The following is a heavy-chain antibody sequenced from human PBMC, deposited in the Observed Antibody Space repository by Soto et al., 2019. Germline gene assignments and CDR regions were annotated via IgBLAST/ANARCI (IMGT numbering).Heavy chain of an antibody. CDR3: ARPYCGINSCHGWFAP. D-gene: IGHD2-2*01. CDR1: GYTFTDFY. J-gene: IGHJ5*02. Sequence: ASVKVSCKASGYTFTDFYIYWVRQAPGQGLEWMGWINPDSGGTNYAQNFQGRVTMTRDTSITTAYMELTRLTSDDTAVYYCARPYCGINSCHGWFAPWGQGPLGTVSS. V-gene: IGHV1-2*02. CDR2: INPDSGGT.